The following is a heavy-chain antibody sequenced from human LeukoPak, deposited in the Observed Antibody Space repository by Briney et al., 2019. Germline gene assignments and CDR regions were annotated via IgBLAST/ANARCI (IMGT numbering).Heavy chain of an antibody. Sequence: PTETLSHTCTVSGYSISSGYYWGWIRQPPGKGLEWIGTIYQSGSTYYNPSLKSRVIISVDTSKNQFSLKLSSVTAADTAVYYCARRRSPSETGAFDIWGQGTMVTVSS. D-gene: IGHD5-24*01. V-gene: IGHV4-38-2*02. CDR3: ARRRSPSETGAFDI. J-gene: IGHJ3*02. CDR1: GYSISSGYY. CDR2: IYQSGST.